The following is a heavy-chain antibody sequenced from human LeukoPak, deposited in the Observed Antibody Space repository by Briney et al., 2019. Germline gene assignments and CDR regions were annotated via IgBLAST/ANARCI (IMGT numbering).Heavy chain of an antibody. D-gene: IGHD5-24*01. V-gene: IGHV1-69*04. J-gene: IGHJ4*02. CDR1: GGXFSSYA. CDR3: ARVDRDAEEGFDH. Sequence: SVKVSCKASGGXFSSYAISWVRQAPGQGLEWMGRVIPLLGITNYAQKFQGRVTLTADEITTTAYMELSSLRSEDTAVYYCARVDRDAEEGFDHWGQGTVVTVSS. CDR2: VIPLLGIT.